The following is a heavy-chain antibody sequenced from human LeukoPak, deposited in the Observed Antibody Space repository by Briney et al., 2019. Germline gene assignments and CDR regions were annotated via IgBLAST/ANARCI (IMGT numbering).Heavy chain of an antibody. Sequence: GGSLRLSCAASGFPFSSFGMHWVRQSPGKGLEWVAFMQYDGINKYYADSVKGRFTISRDNSKNTLYLQMNSLRAEDTAVYYCLCILTGFDYWGRGTLVTVSS. D-gene: IGHD3-9*01. CDR1: GFPFSSFG. V-gene: IGHV3-30*02. J-gene: IGHJ4*02. CDR2: MQYDGINK. CDR3: LCILTGFDY.